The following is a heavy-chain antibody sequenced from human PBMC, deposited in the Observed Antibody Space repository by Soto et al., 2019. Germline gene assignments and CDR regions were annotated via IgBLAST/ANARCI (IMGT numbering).Heavy chain of an antibody. CDR1: GYTFTSYA. J-gene: IGHJ4*02. CDR2: INAGNGNT. D-gene: IGHD2-15*01. V-gene: IGHV1-3*01. CDR3: ARGTMVGPAEIGYYFDC. Sequence: ASVKVSCKASGYTFTSYAMHWVRQAPGQRLEWMGWINAGNGNTKYSQKFQGRVTITRDTSARTAYMDLSRLRSEDTAVYYCARGTMVGPAEIGYYFDCWGQGTPVTVSS.